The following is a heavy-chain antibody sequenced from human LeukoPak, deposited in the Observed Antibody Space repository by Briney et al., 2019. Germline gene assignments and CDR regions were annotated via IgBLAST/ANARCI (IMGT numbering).Heavy chain of an antibody. CDR1: GFTFSSYG. CDR2: IWYDGSNK. Sequence: GGPLRLSCAASGFTFSSYGMHWVRQAPGKGLEWVAVIWYDGSNKYYADSVKGRFTISRDNSKNTLYLQMNSLRAEDTAVYYCARKNIARYYFDYWGQGPLVTVSS. V-gene: IGHV3-33*01. J-gene: IGHJ4*02. CDR3: ARKNIARYYFDY. D-gene: IGHD6-13*01.